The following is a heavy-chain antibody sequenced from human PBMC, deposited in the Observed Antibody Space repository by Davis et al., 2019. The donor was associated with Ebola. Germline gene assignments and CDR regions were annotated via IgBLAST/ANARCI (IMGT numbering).Heavy chain of an antibody. Sequence: PGGSLRLSCAASGFTFSSYAMHWVRQAPGKGLEWVAVISYDGSNKYYADSVKGRFTISRDNSKNTLYLEMSSLRTEDTAIYYCARAADSSGYFPHFWGQGTLVIVSS. CDR3: ARAADSSGYFPHF. V-gene: IGHV3-30-3*01. J-gene: IGHJ4*02. CDR2: ISYDGSNK. CDR1: GFTFSSYA. D-gene: IGHD3-22*01.